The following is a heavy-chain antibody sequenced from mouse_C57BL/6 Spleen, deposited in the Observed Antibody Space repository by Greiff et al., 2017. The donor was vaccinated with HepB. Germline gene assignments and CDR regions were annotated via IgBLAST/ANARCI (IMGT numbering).Heavy chain of an antibody. CDR3: ARSPYLYYFDY. Sequence: VQLQQSGAELVKPGASVKLSCKASGYTFTSYWMHWVKQRPGQGLEWIGMIHPNSGSTNYNEKFKSKATLTVDKSSSTAYMQLSSLTSEDSAVYYCARSPYLYYFDYWGQGTTLTVSS. D-gene: IGHD5-5*01. CDR2: IHPNSGST. CDR1: GYTFTSYW. J-gene: IGHJ2*01. V-gene: IGHV1-64*01.